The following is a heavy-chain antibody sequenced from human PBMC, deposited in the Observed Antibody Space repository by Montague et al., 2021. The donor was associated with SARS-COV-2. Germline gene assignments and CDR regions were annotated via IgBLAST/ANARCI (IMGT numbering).Heavy chain of an antibody. J-gene: IGHJ4*02. CDR1: GGSISSGSYY. CDR2: TYTSGST. V-gene: IGHV4-61*02. D-gene: IGHD2-21*01. CDR3: ARVVGFDFDY. Sequence: TLSLTCTVSGGSISSGSYYWSWIRQPAGKGLEWIGRTYTSGSTNYNPSLKSRVTISVDASKNQFSLKLSSVTAADTAVYYCARVVGFDFDYWGQGTTVTVSS.